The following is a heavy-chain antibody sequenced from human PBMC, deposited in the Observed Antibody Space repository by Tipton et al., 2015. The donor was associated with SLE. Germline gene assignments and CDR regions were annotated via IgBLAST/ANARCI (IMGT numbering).Heavy chain of an antibody. V-gene: IGHV4-59*01. Sequence: TLSLTCSVSGDSIRNYYWTWIRQPPGKGLEWMGYFYYSGSTNYNPSLKGRLTLSLDTSKSQFSLKLTSVTAADTAVYYCARVDPRSSSSGLYDYWGQGTLVTVSS. J-gene: IGHJ4*02. CDR2: FYYSGST. CDR3: ARVDPRSSSSGLYDY. D-gene: IGHD6-6*01. CDR1: GDSIRNYY.